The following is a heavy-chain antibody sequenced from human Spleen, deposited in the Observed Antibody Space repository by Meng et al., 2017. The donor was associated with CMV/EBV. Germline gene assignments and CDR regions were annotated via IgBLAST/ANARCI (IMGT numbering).Heavy chain of an antibody. CDR2: ISGSGDST. D-gene: IGHD3-10*01. CDR1: GFTFSSYA. V-gene: IGHV3-23*01. J-gene: IGHJ6*02. Sequence: GESLKISCAASGFTFSSYAMSWIRQAPGKGLEWVSPISGSGDSTYCADSVRGRFTISRDNAKSTLYLQMNSLRAEDTAVYYCVRDNRGFGDSRMDVWGQGSTVTVSS. CDR3: VRDNRGFGDSRMDV.